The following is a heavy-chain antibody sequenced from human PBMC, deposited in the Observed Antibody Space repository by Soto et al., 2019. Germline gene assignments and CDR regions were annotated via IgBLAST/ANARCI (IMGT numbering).Heavy chain of an antibody. CDR2: IIPIFGTA. D-gene: IGHD3-3*01. Sequence: ASVKVSCKASGGTFSSYAISWVRQAPGQGLEWMGGIIPIFGTANYAQKFQGRVTITADESTSTAYMELSSLRSEDTAVYYCARNYDFWSGYSPGYYYYGMDVWGQGTTVTVSS. CDR3: ARNYDFWSGYSPGYYYYGMDV. CDR1: GGTFSSYA. J-gene: IGHJ6*02. V-gene: IGHV1-69*13.